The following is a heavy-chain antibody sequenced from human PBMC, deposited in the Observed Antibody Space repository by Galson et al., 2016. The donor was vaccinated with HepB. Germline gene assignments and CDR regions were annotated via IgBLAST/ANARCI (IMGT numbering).Heavy chain of an antibody. D-gene: IGHD6-19*01. Sequence: SETLSLTCTVSGGSVNSYYWSWIRQPPGKGLEWIGYIYYTGSTNYNPSLKSRVTISVDTPKNQFSLRLDSVTAADTGLYYCATGIVVAGKYYYHYMDVWGKGTTVTVSS. V-gene: IGHV4-59*08. CDR2: IYYTGST. CDR1: GGSVNSYY. J-gene: IGHJ6*03. CDR3: ATGIVVAGKYYYHYMDV.